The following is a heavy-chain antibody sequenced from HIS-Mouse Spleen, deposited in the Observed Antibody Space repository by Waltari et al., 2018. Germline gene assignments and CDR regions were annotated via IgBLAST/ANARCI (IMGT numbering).Heavy chain of an antibody. V-gene: IGHV3-33*06. J-gene: IGHJ4*02. CDR2: IWYDGSNK. CDR1: GFPFSSYG. D-gene: IGHD2-8*01. CDR3: AKGGLMVYAIGDY. Sequence: QVQLVESGGGVVQPGRSLRLSCAASGFPFSSYGMNWVRQAPGKGLGWVAVIWYDGSNKYDADSGKGRFTISRDNSKNTLYLQMNSLRAEDTAVYYCAKGGLMVYAIGDYWGQGTLVTVSS.